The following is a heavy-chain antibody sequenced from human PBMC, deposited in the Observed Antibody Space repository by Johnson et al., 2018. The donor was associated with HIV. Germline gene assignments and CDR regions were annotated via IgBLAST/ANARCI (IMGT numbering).Heavy chain of an antibody. CDR3: AKSPGKDHGGNSGAFHI. J-gene: IGHJ3*02. Sequence: QVQLVESGGGVVQPGRSLRLSCGASGFIFSSYGMHWVRQAPGKGLEWVAVIWYDGSNEHYADSVKGRFTISRDNSKNTLYLQMSSLRAEDTAVYYCAKSPGKDHGGNSGAFHIWGQGTMVTVSS. CDR1: GFIFSSYG. V-gene: IGHV3-33*06. CDR2: IWYDGSNE. D-gene: IGHD4-23*01.